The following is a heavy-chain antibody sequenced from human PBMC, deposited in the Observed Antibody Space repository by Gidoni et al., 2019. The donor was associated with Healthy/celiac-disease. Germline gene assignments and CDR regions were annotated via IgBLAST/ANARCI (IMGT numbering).Heavy chain of an antibody. CDR3: ARSLRYSGSYPGAFDI. CDR1: GFTFSSYV. CDR2: ISYYGNNK. D-gene: IGHD1-26*01. V-gene: IGHV3-30-3*01. Sequence: QVQLVESGGGVVQPGRSLRLSCAASGFTFSSYVMCWVRQPPGKGLDWVALISYYGNNKYYADSVKGRFTISRDNSKNTLYLQMNSLRAEDTAVYYCARSLRYSGSYPGAFDIWGQGTMVTVSS. J-gene: IGHJ3*02.